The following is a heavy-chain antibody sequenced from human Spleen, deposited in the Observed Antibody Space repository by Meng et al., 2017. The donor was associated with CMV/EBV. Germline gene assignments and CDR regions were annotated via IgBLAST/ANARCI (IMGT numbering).Heavy chain of an antibody. V-gene: IGHV3-21*04. CDR2: ISSSSSYI. Sequence: GGSLRLSXXASGFTFSSYSMNWVRQAPGKGLEXVSSISSSSSYIYYADSVKGRFTISRDNSKNTLYLQMNSLRAEDTAVYYCAKGGYSYGYLFDPWGQGTLVTVSS. CDR1: GFTFSSYS. J-gene: IGHJ5*02. CDR3: AKGGYSYGYLFDP. D-gene: IGHD5-18*01.